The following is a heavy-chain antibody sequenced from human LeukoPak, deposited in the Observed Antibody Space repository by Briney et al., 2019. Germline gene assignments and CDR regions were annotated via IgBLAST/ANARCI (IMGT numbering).Heavy chain of an antibody. CDR2: ISSSSSYI. V-gene: IGHV3-21*01. Sequence: GGSLRLSCAASGFTFSSYSMNWVRQAPGKGLEWVSSISSSSSYIYYADSVKGRFTISRDSAKNSLYLQMNSLRAEDTDTAVYYCARSSRSGTTSGTYGYCDLWGRGTLVTVSS. CDR3: ARSSRSGTTSGTYGYCDL. D-gene: IGHD2/OR15-2a*01. J-gene: IGHJ2*01. CDR1: GFTFSSYS.